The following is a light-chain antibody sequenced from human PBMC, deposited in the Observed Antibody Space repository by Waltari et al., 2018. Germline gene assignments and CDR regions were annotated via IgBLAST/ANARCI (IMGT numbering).Light chain of an antibody. CDR1: ILGNKY. V-gene: IGLV3-1*01. Sequence: SYELTQPPSVSVSPGQTASITCSGDILGNKYASWYQQKPGQSPLLVIYQDTKRPSGIPDRFSGSKSANAATLTITGTQAMDGADYYCQALGTGAWVFGGGTKLTVL. CDR3: QALGTGAWV. CDR2: QDT. J-gene: IGLJ3*02.